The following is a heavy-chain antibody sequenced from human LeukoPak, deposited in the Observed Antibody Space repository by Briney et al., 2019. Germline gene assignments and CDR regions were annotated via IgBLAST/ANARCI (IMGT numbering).Heavy chain of an antibody. CDR1: GYTFTSYG. CDR2: ISAYNGNT. J-gene: IGHJ4*02. D-gene: IGHD1-26*01. CDR3: ARVPLYSGSFQYYFDY. Sequence: GASVKVSCKASGYTFTSYGISWVRQAPGQGLEWMGWISAYNGNTNYAQKLQGRVTMTTDTSTSTAYMELRSLRSDDTAVYYCARVPLYSGSFQYYFDYWGQGTLVTVSS. V-gene: IGHV1-18*01.